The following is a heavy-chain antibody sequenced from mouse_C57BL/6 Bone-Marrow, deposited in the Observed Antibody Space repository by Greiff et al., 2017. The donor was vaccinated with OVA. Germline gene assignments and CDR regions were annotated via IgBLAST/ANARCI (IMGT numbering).Heavy chain of an antibody. J-gene: IGHJ2*01. D-gene: IGHD2-2*01. CDR3: ARGQWFPYYFDY. V-gene: IGHV1-80*01. CDR2: IYPGDGDT. CDR1: GYAFSSYW. Sequence: QVQLQQSGAELVKPGASVKISCKASGYAFSSYWMNWVKQRPGKGLEWIGQIYPGDGDTNYNGKFKGKATLTADKSSSTAYMQLSSLTSEDSAVYFCARGQWFPYYFDYWGQGTTLTVSS.